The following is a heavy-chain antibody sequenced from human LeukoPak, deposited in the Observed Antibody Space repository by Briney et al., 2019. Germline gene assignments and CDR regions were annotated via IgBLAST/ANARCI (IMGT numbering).Heavy chain of an antibody. J-gene: IGHJ4*02. CDR2: ISSSSSYI. D-gene: IGHD5-24*01. CDR1: GFTFSSYS. Sequence: GGSLRLSCAASGFTFSSYSMNRVRQAPGKGLEWVSSISSSSSYIYYADSVKGRFTISRDNAKNSLYLQMNSLRAEDTAVYYCARSRGWLQSHPLGYWGQGTLVTVSS. CDR3: ARSRGWLQSHPLGY. V-gene: IGHV3-21*01.